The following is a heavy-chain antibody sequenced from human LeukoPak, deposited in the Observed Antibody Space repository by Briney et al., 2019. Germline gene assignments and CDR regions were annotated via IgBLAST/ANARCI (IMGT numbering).Heavy chain of an antibody. CDR1: GYTFTGYY. Sequence: ASVKVSCKASGYTFTGYYMHWVRQAPGQGLEWMGWINPNSGGTNYGQKFQGRVTMTRDTSISTAYMELSRLRSDDTAVYYCARGWFWELLYTDWGQGTLVTVSS. J-gene: IGHJ4*02. D-gene: IGHD3-10*01. CDR3: ARGWFWELLYTD. CDR2: INPNSGGT. V-gene: IGHV1-2*02.